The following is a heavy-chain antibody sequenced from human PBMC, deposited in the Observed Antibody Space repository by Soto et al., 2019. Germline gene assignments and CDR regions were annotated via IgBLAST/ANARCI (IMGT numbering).Heavy chain of an antibody. CDR3: ARDGVAAGNINFDY. V-gene: IGHV1-2*02. J-gene: IGHJ4*03. CDR2: INAKSGGT. CDR1: GYTITAHL. Sequence: VKVSCKASGYTITAHLLHWVRQAPGQGLEWMGWINAKSGGTDYAQKLQDRVTITRDTSASTAYMELSSLRSEDTALYYCARDGVAAGNINFDYWGQGTLVTVSS. D-gene: IGHD6-19*01.